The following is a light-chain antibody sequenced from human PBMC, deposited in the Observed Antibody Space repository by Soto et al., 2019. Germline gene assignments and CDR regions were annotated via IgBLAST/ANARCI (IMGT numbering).Light chain of an antibody. Sequence: EIVMTQSPATLSVSPGERATLSCRASRSVSSNLAWYQQKPGHAPRLLIYGASTRATGIPARISGSGSGTDFTLTISSLQSKDFAVYYCQQYNNWPLTFSGGTKVEIK. V-gene: IGKV3-15*01. CDR2: GAS. CDR3: QQYNNWPLT. J-gene: IGKJ4*01. CDR1: RSVSSN.